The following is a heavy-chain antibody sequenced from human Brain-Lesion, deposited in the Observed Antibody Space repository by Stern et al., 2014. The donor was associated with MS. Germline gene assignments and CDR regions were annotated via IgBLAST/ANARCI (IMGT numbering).Heavy chain of an antibody. CDR1: GFSFSSYW. J-gene: IGHJ6*02. D-gene: IGHD2-21*01. CDR2: IKQDGSEK. Sequence: EVQLEESGGGLVQPGGSQRLSCAASGFSFSSYWMTWVRQAPGRGPEWVANIKQDGSEKYYVDSVKGRFPISRDNAKNSLYLQMHSLRDEDTAVYYCARDCGVGNCAGARGYSYYYGLDVWGQGTTVTVSS. V-gene: IGHV3-7*01. CDR3: ARDCGVGNCAGARGYSYYYGLDV.